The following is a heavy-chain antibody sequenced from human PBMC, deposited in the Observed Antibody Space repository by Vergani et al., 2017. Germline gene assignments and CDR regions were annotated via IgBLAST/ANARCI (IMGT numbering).Heavy chain of an antibody. D-gene: IGHD6-19*01. J-gene: IGHJ5*02. V-gene: IGHV4-59*11. Sequence: QLQLQQSGPGPVKPSETLFLTCSVSFDSIRNLYCNWIRQPPGKGLEWIGSIHYSENTNYNPSLKTRVTISVDTSKNQFSLTLTSVTAADTAVYYCASDTHSGQRADRWGQGILVTVTS. CDR3: ASDTHSGQRADR. CDR1: FDSIRNLY. CDR2: IHYSENT.